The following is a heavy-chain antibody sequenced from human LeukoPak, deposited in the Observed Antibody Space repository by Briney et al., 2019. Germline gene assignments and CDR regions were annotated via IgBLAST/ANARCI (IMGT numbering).Heavy chain of an antibody. Sequence: PSETLSLTYTVSGGSISSYYWSWIRQPPGKGLEWIGHIYYSGSTNYNSSLKSRVTISVDTSKNQFSLKVSSVTAADTAVYFCARDVYGDYYVDYWGQGTLVTVSS. D-gene: IGHD2-21*02. CDR1: GGSISSYY. CDR3: ARDVYGDYYVDY. CDR2: IYYSGST. V-gene: IGHV4-59*01. J-gene: IGHJ4*02.